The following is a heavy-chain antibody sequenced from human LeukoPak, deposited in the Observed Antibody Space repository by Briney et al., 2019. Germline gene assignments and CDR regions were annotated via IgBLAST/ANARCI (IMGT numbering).Heavy chain of an antibody. CDR2: IYWNDDK. Sequence: ASGPTLVNPTQTLTLTCTFSGFSLSTSGVGVGWIRQPPGKALEWLALIYWNDDKRYSPSLKSRLTITKDTSKNQVVLTMTNMDPVDTATYYCAHRRIWDSSSWYFDYWGQGTLVTVSS. J-gene: IGHJ4*02. CDR1: GFSLSTSGVG. D-gene: IGHD6-13*01. CDR3: AHRRIWDSSSWYFDY. V-gene: IGHV2-5*01.